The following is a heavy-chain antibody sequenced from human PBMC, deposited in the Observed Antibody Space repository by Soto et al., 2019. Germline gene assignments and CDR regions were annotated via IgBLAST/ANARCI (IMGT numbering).Heavy chain of an antibody. Sequence: GGSLRLSCAASGFTFSSYSMNWVRQAPGKGLEWVSSISSSSSYIYYADSVKGRFTISRDNAKNSLYLQMNSLRAEDTAVYYCARDGTLLGFGELFDYWGQGTLVTVSS. CDR1: GFTFSSYS. V-gene: IGHV3-21*01. CDR2: ISSSSSYI. CDR3: ARDGTLLGFGELFDY. D-gene: IGHD3-10*01. J-gene: IGHJ4*02.